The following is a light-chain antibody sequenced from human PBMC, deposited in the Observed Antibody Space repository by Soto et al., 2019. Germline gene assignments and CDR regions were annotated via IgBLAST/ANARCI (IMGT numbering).Light chain of an antibody. CDR2: DAS. Sequence: EIVLTQSPDTLSLSPGERGTLSCRASQSVSRSYLAWYQQKPGQPPRLLIYDASTRATGIPDRFSGSGSGTDFTLSVSRGGGGGCAGGGGQQHGHSPHTFGQGTKLEIK. V-gene: IGKV3-20*01. J-gene: IGKJ2*01. CDR3: QQHGHSPHT. CDR1: QSVSRSY.